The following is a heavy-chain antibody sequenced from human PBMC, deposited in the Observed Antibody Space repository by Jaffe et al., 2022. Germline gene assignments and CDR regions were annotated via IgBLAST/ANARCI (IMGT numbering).Heavy chain of an antibody. CDR2: MNPNSGNT. V-gene: IGHV1-8*01. D-gene: IGHD2-2*01. J-gene: IGHJ6*03. CDR3: ARGYCSSTSCYFYYYYYYMDV. CDR1: GYTFTSYD. Sequence: QVQLVQSGAEVKKPGASVKVSCKASGYTFTSYDINWVRQATGQGLEWMGWMNPNSGNTGYAQKFQGRVTMTRNTSISTAYMELSSLRSEDTAVYYCARGYCSSTSCYFYYYYYYMDVWGKGTTVTVSS.